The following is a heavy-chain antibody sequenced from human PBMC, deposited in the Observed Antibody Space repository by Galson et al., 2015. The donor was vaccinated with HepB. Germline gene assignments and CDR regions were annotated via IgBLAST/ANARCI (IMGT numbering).Heavy chain of an antibody. V-gene: IGHV1-24*01. D-gene: IGHD7-27*01. Sequence: SVKVSCKVSGYTLTELSMHWVRQAPGKGLEWMGGFDPEDGETIYAQKFQGRVTMTEDTSTDTAYMELSSLRSEDTAVYYCATVRVLSLLGTASTWFDPWGQGTLVTVSS. CDR3: ATVRVLSLLGTASTWFDP. CDR2: FDPEDGET. CDR1: GYTLTELS. J-gene: IGHJ5*02.